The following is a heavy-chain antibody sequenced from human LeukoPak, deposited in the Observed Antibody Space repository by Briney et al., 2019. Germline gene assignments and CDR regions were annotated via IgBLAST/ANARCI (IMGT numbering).Heavy chain of an antibody. Sequence: GGSLRPSCAASGFTFSSYWMSWVRQAPGKGLEWVANIKQDGSEKYYVDSVKGRFTISRDNAKNSLYLQMNSLRAEDTAVYYCARDIRGYDSSGYYDAFDIWGQGTMVTVSS. CDR1: GFTFSSYW. D-gene: IGHD3-22*01. CDR3: ARDIRGYDSSGYYDAFDI. CDR2: IKQDGSEK. J-gene: IGHJ3*02. V-gene: IGHV3-7*01.